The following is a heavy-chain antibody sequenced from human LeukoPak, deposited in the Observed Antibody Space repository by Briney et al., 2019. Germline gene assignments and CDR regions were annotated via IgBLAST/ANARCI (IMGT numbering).Heavy chain of an antibody. CDR2: FDPEDGET. Sequence: GASVKVSCKVSGYTLTELSMHWERQAPGKGLEWMGGFDPEDGETIYAQKFQGRVTMTEDTSTDTAYMELSSLRSEDTAVYYCALLTTVTPWYFDYWGQGTLVTVSS. D-gene: IGHD4-17*01. J-gene: IGHJ4*02. V-gene: IGHV1-24*01. CDR3: ALLTTVTPWYFDY. CDR1: GYTLTELS.